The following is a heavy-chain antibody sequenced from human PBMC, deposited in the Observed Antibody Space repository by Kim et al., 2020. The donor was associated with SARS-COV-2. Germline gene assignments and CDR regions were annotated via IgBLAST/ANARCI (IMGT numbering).Heavy chain of an antibody. D-gene: IGHD3-16*02. CDR3: ARADSSYTRSVDY. Sequence: YAVSVKSRITINPDTSKNQFSLQLNSVTPEDTAVYYCARADSSYTRSVDYWGQGTLVTVSS. V-gene: IGHV6-1*01. J-gene: IGHJ4*02.